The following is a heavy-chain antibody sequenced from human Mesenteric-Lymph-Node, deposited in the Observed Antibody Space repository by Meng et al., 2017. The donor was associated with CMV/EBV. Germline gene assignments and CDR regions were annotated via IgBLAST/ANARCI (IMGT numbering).Heavy chain of an antibody. D-gene: IGHD6-13*01. CDR2: INAGTGNP. CDR3: ARDLYSASLS. CDR1: GYTFTSYA. V-gene: IGHV7-4-1*02. J-gene: IGHJ5*02. Sequence: SCKTAGYTFTSYAMNWVRQAPGQGLEWMGWINAGTGNPTYAQGFTGRFVFSLDTSVSTGYLQINSLQADDTAVYYCARDLYSASLSWGQGTLVTVSS.